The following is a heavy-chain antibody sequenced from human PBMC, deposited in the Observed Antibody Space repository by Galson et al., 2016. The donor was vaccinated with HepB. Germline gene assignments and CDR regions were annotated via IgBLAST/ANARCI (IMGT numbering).Heavy chain of an antibody. CDR3: ARAKRPPRSSSFGYSWFAP. J-gene: IGHJ5*02. D-gene: IGHD3-3*01. CDR2: INESGGS. V-gene: IGHV4-34*01. CDR1: GGSFHNYY. Sequence: SETLSLTCAVYGGSFHNYYWTWIRQSPEKGLEWIGDINESGGSNYNPSFDSPVTISLDTAKNQFSLNMSSVTAADTGVYYCARAKRPPRSSSFGYSWFAPWGQGTPVIVSS.